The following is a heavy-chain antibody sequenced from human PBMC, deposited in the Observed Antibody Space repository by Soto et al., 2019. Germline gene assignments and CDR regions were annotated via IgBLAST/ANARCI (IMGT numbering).Heavy chain of an antibody. Sequence: EVQLLESGGGLVQPGGSLRLSCAASGFTFSSYALNWVRQAPGKGLEWVSVISGSGDNTYYADSVKGRFTISRDNSKNTLYLQMNSLRAEDTAVYYCAKDLGTDDFWSAYYTYYYMDVWGKGTTVTASS. CDR1: GFTFSSYA. CDR3: AKDLGTDDFWSAYYTYYYMDV. V-gene: IGHV3-23*01. CDR2: ISGSGDNT. J-gene: IGHJ6*03. D-gene: IGHD3-3*01.